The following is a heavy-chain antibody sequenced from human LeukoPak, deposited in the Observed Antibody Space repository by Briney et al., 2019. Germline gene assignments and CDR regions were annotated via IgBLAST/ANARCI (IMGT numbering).Heavy chain of an antibody. V-gene: IGHV1-8*03. D-gene: IGHD1-1*01. J-gene: IGHJ4*02. CDR1: VYTFTSYD. CDR3: ARETGTTGIDY. Sequence: ASVKVSCKASVYTFTSYDINWVRQAPGQGLEWMGWMNPNSGNTGYAQKFQGRVTITRNTSISTAYMELSSLRSEDTAVYYCARETGTTGIDYWGQGTLVTVSS. CDR2: MNPNSGNT.